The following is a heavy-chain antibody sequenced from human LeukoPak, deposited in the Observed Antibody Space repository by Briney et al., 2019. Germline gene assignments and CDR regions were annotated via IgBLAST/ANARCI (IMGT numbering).Heavy chain of an antibody. D-gene: IGHD1-26*01. CDR1: GYTFTSYA. V-gene: IGHV1-3*01. J-gene: IGHJ6*02. Sequence: GASVKVSCKASGYTFTSYAMHWVRQAPGQRLEWMGWINAGNGNTKYSQKFQGRVTITRDTSASTAYMELSSLRSEDTAVYYCARVMEVGATRYYYYGMDVWGQGTTVTVSS. CDR3: ARVMEVGATRYYYYGMDV. CDR2: INAGNGNT.